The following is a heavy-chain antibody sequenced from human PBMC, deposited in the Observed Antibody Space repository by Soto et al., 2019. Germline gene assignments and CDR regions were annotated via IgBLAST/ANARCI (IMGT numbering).Heavy chain of an antibody. CDR2: FYAGGTT. CDR1: GFAVSSNY. CDR3: ARGFTSMTYFGEYYLDF. V-gene: IGHV3-53*01. Sequence: PGGSLRLSCAASGFAVSSNYMSWVRQAPGRGLDWVSVFYAGGTTYYADSVQGRFTISRHDSMNTLYLQMKXLTAEDSAVYFCARGFTSMTYFGEYYLDFGRQGALVTVSS. D-gene: IGHD3-16*01. J-gene: IGHJ4*02.